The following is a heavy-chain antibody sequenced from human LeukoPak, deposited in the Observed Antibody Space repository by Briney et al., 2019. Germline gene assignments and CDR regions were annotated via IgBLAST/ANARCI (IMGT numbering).Heavy chain of an antibody. CDR3: ARLASGSYGPLTPFDY. D-gene: IGHD1-26*01. CDR2: IYYSGST. J-gene: IGHJ4*02. CDR1: GGSISSYY. Sequence: SETLSLTCTVSGGSISSYYWSWIRQPPGKGLEWIGDIYYSGSTNYNPSLKSRVTISVDTSKNQFSLRLSSVTAADTAVYSSARLASGSYGPLTPFDYWGQGTLVTVSS. V-gene: IGHV4-59*08.